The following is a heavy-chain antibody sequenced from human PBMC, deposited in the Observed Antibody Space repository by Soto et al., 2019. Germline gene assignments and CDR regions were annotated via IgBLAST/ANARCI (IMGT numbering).Heavy chain of an antibody. D-gene: IGHD2-15*01. CDR3: GRVGCSGGSCYSHYYYGMDV. V-gene: IGHV4-31*03. Sequence: QVQLQESGPGLVKPSQTLSLTCTVSGGSISSGGYYWSWIRQHPGKGLEWIGYIYYSGSTYYNPSLKSRVTISVDTSKNQFSLKLSSVTAADTAVYYCGRVGCSGGSCYSHYYYGMDVWGQGTTVTVSS. J-gene: IGHJ6*02. CDR2: IYYSGST. CDR1: GGSISSGGYY.